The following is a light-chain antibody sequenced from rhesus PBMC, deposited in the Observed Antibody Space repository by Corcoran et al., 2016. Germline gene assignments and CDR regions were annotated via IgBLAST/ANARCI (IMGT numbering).Light chain of an antibody. Sequence: QVILTQSPATLSLSPGERATLSCRASQSVSSYLAWYQQKPGQAPRLLSYGASSRATGIPDRFSDSGSGTDFTLTISSLEPEDVGVYHCYQHSSGYIFGQGTKVEIK. J-gene: IGKJ2*01. CDR3: YQHSSGYI. CDR2: GAS. CDR1: QSVSSY. V-gene: IGKV3-10*01.